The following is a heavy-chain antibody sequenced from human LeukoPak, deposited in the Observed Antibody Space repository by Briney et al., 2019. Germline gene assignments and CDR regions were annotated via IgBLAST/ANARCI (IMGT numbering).Heavy chain of an antibody. CDR2: IRYDGSNT. J-gene: IGHJ6*03. V-gene: IGHV3-30*02. D-gene: IGHD5-18*01. CDR1: GFTFSSYG. CDR3: ARSAMVGNYYYYYFTDV. Sequence: PGGSLRLSCAASGFTFSSYGVHWVRQAPGKGLEWVAFIRYDGSNTYAESVKGRFTISRDNSKNTVYLQMNSLAIEDTAVYYCARSAMVGNYYYYYFTDVWGKGTTVTVSS.